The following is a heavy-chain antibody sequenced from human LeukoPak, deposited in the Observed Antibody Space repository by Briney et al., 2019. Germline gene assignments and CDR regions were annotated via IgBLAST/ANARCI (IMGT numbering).Heavy chain of an antibody. CDR1: GFTSSSYE. D-gene: IGHD6-19*01. CDR3: AREDSSGWYRY. J-gene: IGHJ4*02. V-gene: IGHV3-48*03. CDR2: ITSSGSTI. Sequence: GGSLRLSCAASGFTSSSYEMNWVRQAPGKGLEWVSYITSSGSTIYYADSVKGRFTISRDNAKNSLYLQMNSLRAEDTAVYYCAREDSSGWYRYWGQGTLVTVSS.